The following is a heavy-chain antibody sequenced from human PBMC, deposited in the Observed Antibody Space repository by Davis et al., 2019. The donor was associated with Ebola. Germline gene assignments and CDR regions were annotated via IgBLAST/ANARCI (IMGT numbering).Heavy chain of an antibody. CDR3: ASSPPHEIYHYYYYGMDV. CDR2: MNPNSGNT. CDR1: GYTFTSYD. D-gene: IGHD2-2*02. J-gene: IGHJ6*02. Sequence: ASVKVSCTASGYTFTSYDINWVRQATGQGLEWMGWMNPNSGNTGYAQKFQGRVTMTRNTSISTAYMELSSLRSEDTAVYYCASSPPHEIYHYYYYGMDVWGQGTTVTVSS. V-gene: IGHV1-8*02.